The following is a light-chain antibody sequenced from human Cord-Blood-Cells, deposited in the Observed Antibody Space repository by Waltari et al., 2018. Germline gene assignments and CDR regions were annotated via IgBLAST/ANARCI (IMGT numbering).Light chain of an antibody. J-gene: IGLJ3*02. CDR3: QAWDSSTWV. V-gene: IGLV3-1*01. CDR2: QDS. CDR1: NFGDKY. Sequence: SYELTQPPSVSVSPGQTASITCPGGNFGDKYACWYQKKPGQSPVLVIYQDSKRPSGIPERFSGSNSGNTATLTISGTQAMDEADYYCQAWDSSTWVFGGGTKLTVL.